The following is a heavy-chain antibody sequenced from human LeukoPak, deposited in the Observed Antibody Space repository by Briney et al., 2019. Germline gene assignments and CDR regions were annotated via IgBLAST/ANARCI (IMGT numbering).Heavy chain of an antibody. Sequence: GASVKVSCKASGGTFSSYAITWVRQAPGQGLEWVGWISAYNGNTNYAQNLQGRVTMTTDTSTSTAYVELRSLRSDDTAVYYCARDRYYDSSINPWGQGTLVTVSS. D-gene: IGHD3-22*01. CDR1: GGTFSSYA. V-gene: IGHV1-18*01. CDR3: ARDRYYDSSINP. J-gene: IGHJ5*02. CDR2: ISAYNGNT.